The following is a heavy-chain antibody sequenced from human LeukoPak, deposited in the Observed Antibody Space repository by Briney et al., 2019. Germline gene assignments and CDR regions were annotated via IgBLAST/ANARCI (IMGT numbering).Heavy chain of an antibody. Sequence: PSETLSLTCAVYGGSFSSSSYYWGWIRQPPGKGLEWIGSIYYSGSTYYNPSLKSRVTISVDTSKNQFSLKLSSVTAADTAVYYCARRSFSGGNWFDPWGQGTLVTVSS. J-gene: IGHJ5*02. CDR2: IYYSGST. D-gene: IGHD3-16*01. CDR3: ARRSFSGGNWFDP. CDR1: GGSFSSSSYY. V-gene: IGHV4-39*01.